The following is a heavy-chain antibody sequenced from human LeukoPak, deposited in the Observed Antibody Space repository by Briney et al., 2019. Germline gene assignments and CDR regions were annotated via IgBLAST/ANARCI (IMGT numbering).Heavy chain of an antibody. CDR1: GFSFSNYA. CDR2: INTRGDNV. CDR3: GGDY. V-gene: IGHV3-23*01. J-gene: IGHJ4*02. Sequence: PGGSLRLSCTASGFSFSNYAMTWVRQAPGAGLEWVSTINTRGDNVYYADSVKGRFTISRDNSKNMLYLQMNNLRVDDTATYHCGGDYWGQGTLVTVSS.